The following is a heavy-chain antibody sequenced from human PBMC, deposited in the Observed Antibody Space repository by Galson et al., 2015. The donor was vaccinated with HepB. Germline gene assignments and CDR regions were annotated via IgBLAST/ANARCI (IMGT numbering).Heavy chain of an antibody. CDR1: GFTFSSYA. V-gene: IGHV3-30*04. Sequence: SLRLSCAASGFTFSSYAMHWVCQAPGKGLEWVAVISYDGSDKYYADSVKGRFTLSRDNSKNTLYLQMNSLRPDDTAVYYCARTGGQRWLAGLSDYWGQGTLVTVSS. J-gene: IGHJ4*02. CDR2: ISYDGSDK. D-gene: IGHD2-15*01. CDR3: ARTGGQRWLAGLSDY.